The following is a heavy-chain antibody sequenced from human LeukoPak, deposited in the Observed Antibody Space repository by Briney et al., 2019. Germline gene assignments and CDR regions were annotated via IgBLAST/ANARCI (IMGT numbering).Heavy chain of an antibody. CDR1: GGSISSSSYY. CDR2: IYYSGST. Sequence: TSETLSLTCTVSGGSISSSSYYWSWIRQPPGEGLAWIGYIYYSGSTSYNPSLKSRVTMSIDTSKNQFSLKLTSVTAADTAVYYCARGSGYGSATCWGQGTLVTVSS. CDR3: ARGSGYGSATC. V-gene: IGHV4-61*01. D-gene: IGHD3-10*01. J-gene: IGHJ4*02.